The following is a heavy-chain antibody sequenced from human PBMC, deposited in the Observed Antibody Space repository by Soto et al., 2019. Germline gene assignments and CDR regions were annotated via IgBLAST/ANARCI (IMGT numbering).Heavy chain of an antibody. CDR3: ARYIPRGSYYGMDC. V-gene: IGHV3-23*01. CDR1: GFTFSSYA. D-gene: IGHD5-18*01. J-gene: IGHJ6*02. Sequence: PGGALRLSCAASGFTFSSYAMKWVRQAPGKGLEWVSLIGESGTPTYYADSVKGRFTISRDNSGNTLFLEMYSLRAEDTAVDYCARYIPRGSYYGMDCWGQGTTVTVCS. CDR2: IGESGTPT.